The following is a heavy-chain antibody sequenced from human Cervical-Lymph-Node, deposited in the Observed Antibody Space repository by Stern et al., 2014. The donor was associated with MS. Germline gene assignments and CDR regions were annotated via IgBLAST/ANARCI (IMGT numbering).Heavy chain of an antibody. J-gene: IGHJ3*01. D-gene: IGHD2/OR15-2a*01. CDR2: ISSSSNTI. V-gene: IGHV3-48*01. CDR1: TFTLTNYA. Sequence: EVQLVESGGGLVQPGGSLRLSCVDSTFTLTNYAMNWVRQAPGKGLEWVSYISSSSNTIYYADSVKGRFTVSRDNAKGSLYLQMNSLSAEDTAVYYCARWATLIPLVRAFDLWGQGTMVVVSS. CDR3: ARWATLIPLVRAFDL.